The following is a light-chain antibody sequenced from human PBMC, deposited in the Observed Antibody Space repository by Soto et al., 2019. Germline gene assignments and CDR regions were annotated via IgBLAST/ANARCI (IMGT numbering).Light chain of an antibody. J-gene: IGKJ4*01. Sequence: EIVMTQSPATLSVSPGERATLSCRASQSVNIYLAWYQQKPGQAPRLLIFGASSRATGIPAGFSGSGSGTEFNLTISSLQSEDFAVYFCQQYDDWLRLTFGGGTKVDIK. CDR1: QSVNIY. CDR2: GAS. V-gene: IGKV3D-15*01. CDR3: QQYDDWLRLT.